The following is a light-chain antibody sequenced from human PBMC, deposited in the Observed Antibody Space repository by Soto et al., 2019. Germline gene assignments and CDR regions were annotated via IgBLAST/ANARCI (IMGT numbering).Light chain of an antibody. CDR1: QSISTW. V-gene: IGKV1-5*01. Sequence: SQSISTWLAWYQQKPGRAPRLLIYDVSNLESGVPSRFSGTGSGTEFTLTITSLQPEDFAIYYCQQYDSSRTFGQGTKV. CDR2: DVS. CDR3: QQYDSSRT. J-gene: IGKJ1*01.